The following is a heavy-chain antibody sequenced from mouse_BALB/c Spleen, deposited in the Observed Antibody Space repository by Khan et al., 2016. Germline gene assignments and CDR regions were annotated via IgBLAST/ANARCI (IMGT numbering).Heavy chain of an antibody. CDR3: ARGYDWCFDV. Sequence: QVQLQQSGAELVRPGTSVKVSCKASGYAFTNYLIEWVKQRPGQGLEWIGVINPGSGGTNYNEKFKGKATLTADKSSSTAYMQLSSLTSDDAAVYFGARGYDWCFDVWGAGTTVTVSS. CDR1: GYAFTNYL. V-gene: IGHV1-54*01. D-gene: IGHD2-14*01. J-gene: IGHJ1*01. CDR2: INPGSGGT.